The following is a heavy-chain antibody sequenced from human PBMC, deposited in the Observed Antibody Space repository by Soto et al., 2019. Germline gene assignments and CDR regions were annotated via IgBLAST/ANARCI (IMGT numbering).Heavy chain of an antibody. CDR2: IIPIFGTA. CDR3: ARADSSGWYSYYYGMDV. CDR1: GGTFSSYA. Sequence: GASVKVSCKASGGTFSSYAISWVRQAPGQGLEWMGGIIPIFGTANYAQKFQGRVTITADESTSTAYMELSSLRSEDTAVYYCARADSSGWYSYYYGMDVWGQGTTVTVYS. D-gene: IGHD6-25*01. V-gene: IGHV1-69*13. J-gene: IGHJ6*02.